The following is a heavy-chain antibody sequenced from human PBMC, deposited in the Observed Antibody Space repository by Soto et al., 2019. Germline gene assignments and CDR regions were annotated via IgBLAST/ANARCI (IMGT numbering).Heavy chain of an antibody. D-gene: IGHD6-13*01. V-gene: IGHV5-51*01. CDR3: ARHHGSPGSYFGMDV. Sequence: GESLKISCKGSGYSFTSYWINWVRQMPGKGLEWVGIIYPGDSDTRYSPSFQGQVTISADKSISTAYLQWRSLKASDTAMYYCARHHGSPGSYFGMDVWGQGTTVTVSS. J-gene: IGHJ6*02. CDR2: IYPGDSDT. CDR1: GYSFTSYW.